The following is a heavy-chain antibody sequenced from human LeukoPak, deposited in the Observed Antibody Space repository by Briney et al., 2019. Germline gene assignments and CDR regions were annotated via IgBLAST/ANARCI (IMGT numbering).Heavy chain of an antibody. Sequence: SETLSLTCTVSGGSISNYFWSWIRQPPGKGLEWIGYIFISGGTNYNPSLKSRVTMSEDRSKNQFSLELSSVTAADTAVYYCARLADTTVANYYLDCWGQGTLVTVSS. D-gene: IGHD1-26*01. CDR2: IFISGGT. CDR1: GGSISNYF. CDR3: ARLADTTVANYYLDC. V-gene: IGHV4-4*09. J-gene: IGHJ4*02.